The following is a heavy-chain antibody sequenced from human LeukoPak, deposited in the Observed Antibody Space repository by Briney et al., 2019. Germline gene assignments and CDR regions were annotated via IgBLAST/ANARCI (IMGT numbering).Heavy chain of an antibody. CDR1: GYTFTSYD. V-gene: IGHV1-69*04. J-gene: IGHJ3*02. CDR3: ARDGFRDDAFDI. D-gene: IGHD3-10*01. CDR2: IIPILGIA. Sequence: GASVKVSCKASGYTFTSYDINWVRQATGQGLEWMGRIIPILGIANYAQKFQGRVTITADKSTSTAYMELSSLRSEDTAVYYCARDGFRDDAFDIWGQGTMVTVSS.